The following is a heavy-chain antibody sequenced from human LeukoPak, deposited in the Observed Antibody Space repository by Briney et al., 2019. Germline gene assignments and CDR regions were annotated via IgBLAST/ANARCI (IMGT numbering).Heavy chain of an antibody. Sequence: PGGSLRLSCAASGFTFSSYWMHWVRQAPGKGLVWVSRINSDGSSTSYADSVKGRFTISRDNSKNTLYLQMNSLRAEDTAVYYCARGGGLGVVVRTAKTFDIWGQGTMVTVSS. CDR1: GFTFSSYW. CDR3: ARGGGLGVVVRTAKTFDI. CDR2: INSDGSST. V-gene: IGHV3-74*01. J-gene: IGHJ3*02. D-gene: IGHD3-22*01.